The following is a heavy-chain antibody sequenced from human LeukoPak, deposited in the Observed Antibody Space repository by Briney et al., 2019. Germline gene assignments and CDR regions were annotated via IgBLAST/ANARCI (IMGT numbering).Heavy chain of an antibody. CDR2: TNGDGSST. V-gene: IGHV3-74*01. Sequence: GGSLRLSCAASGLTFSSHWMHWVRQAPGKGLVWVARTNGDGSSTNYADSVRGRFTVSRDNAKNTLYLQVNSLRAEDTAMYYCARNILFAFDIWGQGTMVTVSS. CDR1: GLTFSSHW. CDR3: ARNILFAFDI. J-gene: IGHJ3*02.